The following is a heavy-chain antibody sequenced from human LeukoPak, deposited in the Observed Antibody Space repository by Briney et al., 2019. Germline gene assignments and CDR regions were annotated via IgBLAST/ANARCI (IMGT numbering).Heavy chain of an antibody. CDR2: ISSSRSYI. CDR3: ARVGD. Sequence: GGSLRLSCVASGFTFSSYIMNWVRQAPGKGLEWVSSISSSRSYIYYADSVKGRFTISRDNAKNSLYLQMNSLRAEDTAMYYCARVGDWGQGTLVTVSS. J-gene: IGHJ4*02. CDR1: GFTFSSYI. V-gene: IGHV3-21*01.